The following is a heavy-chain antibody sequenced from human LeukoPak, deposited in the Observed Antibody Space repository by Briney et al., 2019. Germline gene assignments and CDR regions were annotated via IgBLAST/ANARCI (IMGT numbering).Heavy chain of an antibody. CDR3: ARDVVGEYYDSSGYFAN. CDR2: ISYGGTDK. D-gene: IGHD3-22*01. V-gene: IGHV3-30*04. J-gene: IGHJ4*02. CDR1: GFTFITYA. Sequence: GSSLSLSCAASGFTFITYAMHWVRQAPGKGLEWVALISYGGTDKYYADSVKGRFTISRDNSKNTLFLQMNSLRAEDTAVYYCARDVVGEYYDSSGYFANWGQGTLVTVSS.